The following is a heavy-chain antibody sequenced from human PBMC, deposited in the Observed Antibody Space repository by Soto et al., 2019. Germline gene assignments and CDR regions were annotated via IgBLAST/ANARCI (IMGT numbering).Heavy chain of an antibody. CDR1: GGSISSSNW. V-gene: IGHV4-4*02. D-gene: IGHD3-10*01. Sequence: SETLSLTCAVSGGSISSSNWWSWVRQPPGKGLEWIGEIYHSGSTNYNPSLKSRVTISVDKSKNQFSLKLSSVTAADTAVYYCARGSRSDKNLGGPTKNNWFDPWGQGTLVTVSS. CDR3: ARGSRSDKNLGGPTKNNWFDP. CDR2: IYHSGST. J-gene: IGHJ5*02.